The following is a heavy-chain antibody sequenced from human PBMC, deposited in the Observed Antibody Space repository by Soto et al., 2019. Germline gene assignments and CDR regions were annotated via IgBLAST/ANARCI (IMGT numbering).Heavy chain of an antibody. CDR1: GGSLSGYY. CDR3: ARGQEGVVATH. J-gene: IGHJ4*02. D-gene: IGHD5-12*01. CDR2: VKDGGHT. V-gene: IGHV4-34*01. Sequence: QVQLQQWGAGLLKPSETLSLNCAVTGGSLSGYYWSWIRQPPGKGLEWIGEVKDGGHTNYSPSLRGRVTISSDTVNNQFSLRLNSVTAADTGVYYCARGQEGVVATHWDQGSLVTVSS.